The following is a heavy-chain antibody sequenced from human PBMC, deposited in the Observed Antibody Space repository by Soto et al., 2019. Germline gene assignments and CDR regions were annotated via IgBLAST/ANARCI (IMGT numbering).Heavy chain of an antibody. CDR3: GNPVVPAAIPYCYYYGIDV. CDR2: IIPIFGTA. CDR1: GGTFSSYA. V-gene: IGHV1-69*01. J-gene: IGHJ6*02. D-gene: IGHD2-2*01. Sequence: QVQLVQSGAEVKKPGSSVKVSCKASGGTFSSYAISWVRQAPGQGLEWMGGIIPIFGTANYAQKFQGRVTITSDESTSTAYMELSSLRSEDTAVYYCGNPVVPAAIPYCYYYGIDVWGQGTTVTVSS.